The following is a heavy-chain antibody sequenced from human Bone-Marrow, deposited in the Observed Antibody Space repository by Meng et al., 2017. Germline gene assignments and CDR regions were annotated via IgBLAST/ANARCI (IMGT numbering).Heavy chain of an antibody. CDR3: AGTFGGVIVIPSGY. J-gene: IGHJ4*02. CDR2: IKQDGSEK. D-gene: IGHD3-16*02. V-gene: IGHV3-7*01. Sequence: GESLKISCAASGFTFSSYWMSWVRQAPGKGLEWVANIKQDGSEKYYVDSVKGRFTISRDNAKNSLYLQMNSLRAEDTAVYYCAGTFGGVIVIPSGYWGQGTLVTVSS. CDR1: GFTFSSYW.